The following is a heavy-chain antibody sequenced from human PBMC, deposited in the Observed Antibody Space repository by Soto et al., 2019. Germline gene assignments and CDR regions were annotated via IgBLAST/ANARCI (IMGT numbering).Heavy chain of an antibody. CDR1: GFTFSSYS. CDR3: ARDRLRDSYYYYYGMDV. D-gene: IGHD5-12*01. J-gene: IGHJ6*02. Sequence: GGSLRLSCAASGFTFSSYSMNWVRQAPGKGLEWVSSISSSSSYIYYADSVKGRFTISRDNAKNSLYLQMNSLRAEDTAVYYCARDRLRDSYYYYYGMDVWGHGTTVTVSS. V-gene: IGHV3-21*01. CDR2: ISSSSSYI.